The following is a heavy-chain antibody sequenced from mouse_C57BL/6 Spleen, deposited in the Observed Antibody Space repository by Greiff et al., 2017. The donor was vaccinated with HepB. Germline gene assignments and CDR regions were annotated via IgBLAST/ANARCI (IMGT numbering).Heavy chain of an antibody. CDR2: INPSSGYT. V-gene: IGHV1-4*01. CDR1: GYTFTSYT. J-gene: IGHJ4*01. D-gene: IGHD2-10*02. CDR3: ARNEYLYAMDY. Sequence: QVQLKQSGAELARPGASVKMSCKASGYTFTSYTMHWVKQRPGQGLEWIGYINPSSGYTKYNQKFKDKATLTADKSSSTAYMQLSSLTSEDSAVYYCARNEYLYAMDYWGQGTSVTVSS.